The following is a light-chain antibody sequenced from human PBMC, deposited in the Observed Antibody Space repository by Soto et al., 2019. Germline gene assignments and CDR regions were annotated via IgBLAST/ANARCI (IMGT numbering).Light chain of an antibody. CDR3: AAWDDRLNGPA. CDR2: SNN. Sequence: QSVLTQPPSGSGTHGQRGSIYCYGRRAKIGRNAVKWYQQPPGTAPKLLIYSNNQLPSGVPDRFSGSKSVTSASLAISGLQFLDQADYYCAAWDDRLNGPALGTGTTVPV. CDR1: RAKIGRNA. J-gene: IGLJ1*01. V-gene: IGLV1-44*01.